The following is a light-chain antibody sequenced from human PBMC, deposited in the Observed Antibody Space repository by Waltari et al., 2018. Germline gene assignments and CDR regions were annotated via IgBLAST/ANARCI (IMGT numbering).Light chain of an antibody. CDR2: RND. Sequence: QSVLPQPPPASAAPGASATISCSASSPTIGRTIFHHYQQVPGTTPTLPIYRNDQRPSGVPDRFSGSKSGTSASLAISGLRSDDEADYFCASWDDSLNGRWEFGGGTKVTVI. V-gene: IGLV1-47*01. J-gene: IGLJ2*01. CDR3: ASWDDSLNGRWE. CDR1: SPTIGRTI.